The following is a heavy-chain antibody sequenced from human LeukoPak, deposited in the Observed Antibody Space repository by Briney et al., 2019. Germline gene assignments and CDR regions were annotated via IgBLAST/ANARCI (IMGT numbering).Heavy chain of an antibody. V-gene: IGHV3-23*01. Sequence: GGSLRLSCAASGFTLSNYAMSWVRQAPGKGLEWVSTVSVSGDSTYYAGSVKGRFTISRDNSKNTLLLQMNSLRAEDAAVYYCVKEADYGSVDYWGQGTLVTVSS. CDR1: GFTLSNYA. D-gene: IGHD3-10*01. CDR3: VKEADYGSVDY. J-gene: IGHJ4*02. CDR2: VSVSGDST.